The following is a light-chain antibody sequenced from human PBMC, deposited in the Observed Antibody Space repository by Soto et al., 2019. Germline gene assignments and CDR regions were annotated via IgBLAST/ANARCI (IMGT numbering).Light chain of an antibody. CDR2: DVS. Sequence: QSALTQPASVSGSPGQSITISCVGTSGDIGDYNYVSWYQQHPGKVPKVIIYDVSNRPSGVSNRFSGTKSGNTASLTVSGIQAEDEADYYCCSYTRSGTLIFGPGTKLTVL. V-gene: IGLV2-14*01. J-gene: IGLJ1*01. CDR3: CSYTRSGTLI. CDR1: SGDIGDYNY.